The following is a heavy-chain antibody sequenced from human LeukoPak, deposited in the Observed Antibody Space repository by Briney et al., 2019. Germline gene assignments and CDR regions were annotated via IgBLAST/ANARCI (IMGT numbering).Heavy chain of an antibody. CDR1: GDSISSGIHY. CDR3: ARAFDSRGYQRKGFDP. CDR2: IYTSGRT. V-gene: IGHV4-61*02. D-gene: IGHD3-22*01. Sequence: SQTLSLTCTVSGDSISSGIHYWSWIRQPAGKGLEWIGRIYTSGRTNYNPSFKSRVTISVDTSKSQFSLKLSSVTAADTAVYYCARAFDSRGYQRKGFDPWGQGTLVTVSS. J-gene: IGHJ5*02.